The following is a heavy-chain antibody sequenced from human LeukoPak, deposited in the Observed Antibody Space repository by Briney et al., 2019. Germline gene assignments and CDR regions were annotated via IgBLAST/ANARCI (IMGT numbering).Heavy chain of an antibody. J-gene: IGHJ4*02. V-gene: IGHV3-30*04. CDR2: ISYHGTDQ. D-gene: IGHD3-10*01. CDR1: GFTFSSYA. CDR3: AKDRGAGAWVLYFDY. Sequence: PGGSLRLSCAASGFTFSSYAMHWVRQAPGKGLEWVAVISYHGTDQFYADSVKGRFTVSRDNSKNTLYLQMNSLRAEDSAVYFCAKDRGAGAWVLYFDYWGQGTLVTVSS.